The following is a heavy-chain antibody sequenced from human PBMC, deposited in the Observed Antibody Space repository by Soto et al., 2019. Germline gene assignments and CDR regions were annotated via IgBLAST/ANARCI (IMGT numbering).Heavy chain of an antibody. CDR2: INPGNGNT. Sequence: GASVKVSCKASGYTFTSYYMNWVRQAPGQGLEWMGIINPGNGNTTYSQKFQGRVTIARDTSASTAYMELSSLRSEDTAVYYCASAEVLRYFDWLPRVYYYYYGMDVWGQGTTVTVSS. J-gene: IGHJ6*02. V-gene: IGHV1-3*01. CDR3: ASAEVLRYFDWLPRVYYYYYGMDV. D-gene: IGHD3-9*01. CDR1: GYTFTSYY.